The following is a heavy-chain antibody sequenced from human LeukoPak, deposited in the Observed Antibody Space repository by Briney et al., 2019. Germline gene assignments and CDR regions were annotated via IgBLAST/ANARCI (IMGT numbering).Heavy chain of an antibody. J-gene: IGHJ4*02. D-gene: IGHD6-19*01. V-gene: IGHV3-33*01. CDR3: VGVAETSAAY. Sequence: QPGGSLRLSCTASGFSFSNFGMHWVRQAPGKGLEWVAVIWYDGSNQDYADSVKGRFTISRDNSKNTVFLQMNSLRVEDTAMYYCVGVAETSAAYWGQGTLVTVSS. CDR2: IWYDGSNQ. CDR1: GFSFSNFG.